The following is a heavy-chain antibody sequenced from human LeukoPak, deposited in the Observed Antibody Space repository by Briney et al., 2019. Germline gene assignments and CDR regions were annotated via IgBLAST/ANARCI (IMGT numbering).Heavy chain of an antibody. CDR1: GFTFSNAW. Sequence: GGSLRLSCATSGFTFSNAWMSWVRQAPGRGLEWVGRIKSKKDGETTDHAAPVKGRFTISRDDSKNTLYLQMNSLKTEDTAVYYCTTYMIPVPWGQGTLVTVSS. CDR2: IKSKKDGETT. V-gene: IGHV3-15*01. J-gene: IGHJ5*02. CDR3: TTYMIPVP. D-gene: IGHD3-22*01.